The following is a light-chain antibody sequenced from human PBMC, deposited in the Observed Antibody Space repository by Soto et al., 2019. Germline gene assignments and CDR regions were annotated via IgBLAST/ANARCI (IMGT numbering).Light chain of an antibody. V-gene: IGKV3-11*01. Sequence: EIVLTQSPATLSLSPGERATLSCRASQSVRSYLAWYQHKPGQAPRLLIYDASNRATGIPTRFSGSGSGTDFTLTISSLEPEDFAVYYCQHRSNGPYTFGQGTKLEIK. J-gene: IGKJ2*01. CDR1: QSVRSY. CDR2: DAS. CDR3: QHRSNGPYT.